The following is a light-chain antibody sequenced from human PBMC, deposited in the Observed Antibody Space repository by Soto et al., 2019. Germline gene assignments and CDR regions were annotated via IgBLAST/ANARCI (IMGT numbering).Light chain of an antibody. CDR2: GAS. V-gene: IGKV3-20*01. Sequence: GFKGASDTLCWSSGGGAALFSRSVQSVNSRFLAWYQQKPGQAPRLLIYGASSRASGIPDRFSGSGSGTDFTLTISRLEPEEFAVYYCQQYGNSPTWTFGQGTKVDIK. J-gene: IGKJ1*01. CDR3: QQYGNSPTWT. CDR1: QSVNSRF.